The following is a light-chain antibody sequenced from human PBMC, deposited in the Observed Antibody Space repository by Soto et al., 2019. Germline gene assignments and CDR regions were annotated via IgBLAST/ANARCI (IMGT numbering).Light chain of an antibody. CDR1: QSVGSNY. CDR2: GAS. J-gene: IGKJ1*01. V-gene: IGKV3-20*01. Sequence: PGERATLSCRASQSVGSNYLAWYQQKPGQAPRILIFGASSRATGIPDRFSGSGSGTDFTLTISRLEPEDFAVYYCQQYGSSSWTFGQGTKVDIK. CDR3: QQYGSSSWT.